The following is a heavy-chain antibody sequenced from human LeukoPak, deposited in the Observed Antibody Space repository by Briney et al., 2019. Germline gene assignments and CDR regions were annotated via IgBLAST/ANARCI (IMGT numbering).Heavy chain of an antibody. Sequence: ASVKVSCKASGYTFTGYYIHWVRQAPGQGLEWMGWINPISGATNYAQKFQGRVTMTRDTSISTVYMELSRLRSGDTAMYYCARSPAGANYYLDVWGKGTTVTISS. CDR2: INPISGAT. CDR1: GYTFTGYY. D-gene: IGHD1-14*01. CDR3: ARSPAGANYYLDV. J-gene: IGHJ6*03. V-gene: IGHV1-2*02.